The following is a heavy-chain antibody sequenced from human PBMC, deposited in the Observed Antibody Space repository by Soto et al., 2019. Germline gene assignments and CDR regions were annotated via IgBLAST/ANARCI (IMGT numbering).Heavy chain of an antibody. CDR2: IYYSGST. Sequence: PSETLSLTCTVSVGSISSGGYYWSWIRQHPGKGLEWIGYIYYSGSTYYNPSLKSRVTISVDTPKNQFSLKLSSVTAADTAVYYCAGDRGPYYYDSSGYCAFDIWGQGTMVTVSS. CDR1: VGSISSGGYY. CDR3: AGDRGPYYYDSSGYCAFDI. J-gene: IGHJ3*02. V-gene: IGHV4-31*03. D-gene: IGHD3-22*01.